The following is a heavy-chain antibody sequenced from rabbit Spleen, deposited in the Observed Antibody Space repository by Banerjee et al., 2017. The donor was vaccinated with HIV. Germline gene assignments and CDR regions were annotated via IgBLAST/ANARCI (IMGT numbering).Heavy chain of an antibody. D-gene: IGHD1-1*01. CDR1: GFSFSNNDW. J-gene: IGHJ4*01. CDR2: IITTGGGTS. Sequence: QEQLVESGGGLVQPEGSLTLTCKASGFSFSNNDWMSWVRQAPGKGLEWIALIITTGGGTSYYASWAKGRFIVSKTSSTTVTLQMTSLTAADTATYFCARDLVAVIGWNFNLWGPGTLVTVS. CDR3: ARDLVAVIGWNFNL. V-gene: IGHV1S45*01.